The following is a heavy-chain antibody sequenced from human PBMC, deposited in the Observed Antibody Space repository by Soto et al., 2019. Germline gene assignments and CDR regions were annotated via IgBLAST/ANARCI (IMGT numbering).Heavy chain of an antibody. J-gene: IGHJ4*02. CDR3: ARARGYTGYAFAY. Sequence: EVQLVESGGGLVQPGGSLRLSCAASGFTFSRYAMKWVRQAPGKGLEWVSYINHDSGTIYYADSVKGRFTISRDNANNLLSLQMNSLRAEDTAVYYCARARGYTGYAFAYWGQGTLVTVSS. CDR1: GFTFSRYA. V-gene: IGHV3-48*01. D-gene: IGHD5-12*01. CDR2: INHDSGTI.